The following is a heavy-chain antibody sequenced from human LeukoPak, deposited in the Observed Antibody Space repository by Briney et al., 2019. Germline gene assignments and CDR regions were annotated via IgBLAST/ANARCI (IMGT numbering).Heavy chain of an antibody. J-gene: IGHJ4*02. CDR2: ISSSSSYI. Sequence: PGGSLRLSCAASGFTFSSYSMNWVRQAPGKGLEWVSSISSSSSYIYYADSVKGRFTISRDNAKNSLYLQMNSLRAEDTAVYYCARGRATTPGYFDYWGQGTLVTVSS. CDR3: ARGRATTPGYFDY. CDR1: GFTFSSYS. V-gene: IGHV3-21*01. D-gene: IGHD1-1*01.